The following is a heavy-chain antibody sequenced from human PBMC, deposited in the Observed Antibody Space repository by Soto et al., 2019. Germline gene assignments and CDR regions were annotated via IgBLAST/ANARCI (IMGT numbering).Heavy chain of an antibody. J-gene: IGHJ6*02. CDR3: ARSQGSSTSLEIYYYYYYGMDV. Sequence: QVQLVQSGAEVQKPGSSVKVSCKASGGTFSNYAISWVRQAPGQGLEWMGGIIPISGTANYAQKFQGRVTITEGESTSTAYMELSSLRSEDTAVYYCARSQGSSTSLEIYYYYYYGMDVWGQGTTVTVSS. V-gene: IGHV1-69*01. D-gene: IGHD2-2*01. CDR2: IIPISGTA. CDR1: GGTFSNYA.